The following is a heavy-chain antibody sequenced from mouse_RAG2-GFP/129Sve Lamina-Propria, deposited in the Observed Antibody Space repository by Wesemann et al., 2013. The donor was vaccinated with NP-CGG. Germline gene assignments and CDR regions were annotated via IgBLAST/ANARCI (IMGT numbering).Heavy chain of an antibody. CDR1: GYTFTSYW. J-gene: IGHJ2*01. CDR3: ARQAYGNYYFDY. Sequence: QVQLQEPGAELVKPGASVKLSCKASGYTFTSYWMHWVKQRPGQGLEWIGNIYPGSSSTNYNEKFKSKATLTVDKSSSTTYMQLSRLTSEDSAVYYCARQAYGNYYFDYWGQGTTLTVSS. V-gene: IGHV1S5*01. D-gene: IGHD2-1*01. CDR2: IYPGSSST.